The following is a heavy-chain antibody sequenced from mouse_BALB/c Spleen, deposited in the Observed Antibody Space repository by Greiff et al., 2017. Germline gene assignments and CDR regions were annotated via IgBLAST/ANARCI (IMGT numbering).Heavy chain of an antibody. V-gene: IGHV1-4*02. CDR1: GYTFTSYT. D-gene: IGHD2-2*01. CDR2: INPSSGYT. CDR3: ARGGGYDPFAY. J-gene: IGHJ3*01. Sequence: QVQLQQSAAELARPGASVKMSCKASGYTFTSYTMHWVKQRPGQGLEWIGYINPSSGYTEYNQKFKDKTTLTADKSSSTAYMQLSSLTSEDSAVYYCARGGGYDPFAYWGQGTLVTVSA.